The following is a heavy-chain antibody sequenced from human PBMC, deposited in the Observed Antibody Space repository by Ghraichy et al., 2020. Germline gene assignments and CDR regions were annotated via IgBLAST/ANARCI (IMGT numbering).Heavy chain of an antibody. D-gene: IGHD3-22*01. J-gene: IGHJ5*02. CDR2: IYYSGST. CDR1: GGSVSSGSYY. Sequence: SQTLSLTCTVSGGSVSSGSYYWSWIRQPPGKGLEWIGYIYYSGSTNYNPSLKSRVTISVDTSKNQFSLKLSSVTAADTAVYYCARMDYYDSSASRPWGQGTLVTVSS. V-gene: IGHV4-61*01. CDR3: ARMDYYDSSASRP.